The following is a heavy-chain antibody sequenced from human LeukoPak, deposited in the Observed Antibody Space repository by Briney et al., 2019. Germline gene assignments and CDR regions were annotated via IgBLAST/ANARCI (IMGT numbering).Heavy chain of an antibody. CDR1: GGSISSSSYY. Sequence: SETLSLTCTFSGGSISSSSYYWGWIRQPPGKGLEWIGYIYYSGSTYYNPSLKSRVAISVDTSKNQFSLKLSSVTAADTAVYYCARQYDFWSGYYAYWGQGTLVTVSS. CDR3: ARQYDFWSGYYAY. CDR2: IYYSGST. V-gene: IGHV4-39*01. D-gene: IGHD3-3*01. J-gene: IGHJ4*02.